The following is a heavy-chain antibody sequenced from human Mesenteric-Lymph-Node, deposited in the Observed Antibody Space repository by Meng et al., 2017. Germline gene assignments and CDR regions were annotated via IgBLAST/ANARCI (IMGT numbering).Heavy chain of an antibody. D-gene: IGHD2-2*01. CDR1: GGSFSGYY. Sequence: SQTRSLTGAVYGGSFSGYYWSWIRQPPGKGLEWIGEINHSGSTNYNPSLKSRVTISVDTSKNQFSLKLSSVTAADTAVYYCARRIVVVPAANNWFEPWGQGTLVTVSS. J-gene: IGHJ5*02. CDR3: ARRIVVVPAANNWFEP. V-gene: IGHV4-34*01. CDR2: INHSGST.